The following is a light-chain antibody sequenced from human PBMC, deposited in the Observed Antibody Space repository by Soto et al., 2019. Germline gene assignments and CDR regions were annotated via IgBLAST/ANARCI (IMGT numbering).Light chain of an antibody. J-gene: IGKJ5*01. CDR3: RQGSHWHPII. Sequence: DVVVTQSPLSLPVTLGQASSISSRSSESLVHRDANTYLSSFRQRPGQSPRSLIYKVSNREAGVPDRISGSRSGTAYTLKTSSGQPEDVGLYYCRQGSHWHPIIFGQGTRVEIK. CDR1: ESLVHRDANTY. V-gene: IGKV2-30*02. CDR2: KVS.